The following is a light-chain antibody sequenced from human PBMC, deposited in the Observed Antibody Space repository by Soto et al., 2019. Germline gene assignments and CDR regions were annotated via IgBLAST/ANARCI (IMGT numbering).Light chain of an antibody. Sequence: DIVMTQSPDSLAVSLGERATINCKSSQSVLYSSNNKNYLAWYQQKPGQPPKLLIYWASTRESGVPDRFSGSGSGTDFTLTINSLQAEDVAVYYCQQYYDAPQNFGQGTKVEIK. CDR3: QQYYDAPQN. V-gene: IGKV4-1*01. J-gene: IGKJ1*01. CDR2: WAS. CDR1: QSVLYSSNNKNY.